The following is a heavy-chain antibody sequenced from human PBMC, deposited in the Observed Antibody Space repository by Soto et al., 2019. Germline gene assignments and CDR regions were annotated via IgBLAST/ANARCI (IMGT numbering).Heavy chain of an antibody. D-gene: IGHD2-2*01. V-gene: IGHV1-69*01. Sequence: GAPVKVSSKASGGTIKSYSMSWGRQAPGKRLEWVGGIIPIFGTANYAQKFQGRVTITADESTSTAYMELSSLRSEDTAVYYCARADIVVVPAADAHSYYYYGMDVWGQGTTVTVSS. CDR3: ARADIVVVPAADAHSYYYYGMDV. J-gene: IGHJ6*02. CDR1: GGTIKSYS. CDR2: IIPIFGTA.